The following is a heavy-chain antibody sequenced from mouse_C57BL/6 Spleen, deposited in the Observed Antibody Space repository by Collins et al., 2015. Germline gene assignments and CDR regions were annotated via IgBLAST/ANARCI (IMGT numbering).Heavy chain of an antibody. CDR2: IYIGNGYT. D-gene: IGHD1-1*01. V-gene: IGHV1-58*01. CDR3: AIYYYGSRRRYFDV. Sequence: EVQLQQSGAELVRPGSSVKMSCKTSGYTFTSYGINWVKQRPGQGLEWIGYIYIGNGYTEYNEKFKGKATLTPDTSSSTAYMQLSSLTSEDSAIYFCAIYYYGSRRRYFDVWGTGTTVTVSS. CDR1: GYTFTSYG. J-gene: IGHJ1*03.